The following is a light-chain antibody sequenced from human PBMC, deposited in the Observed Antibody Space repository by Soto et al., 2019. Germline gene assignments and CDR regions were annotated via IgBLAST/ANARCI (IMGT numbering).Light chain of an antibody. CDR3: QQYNNWPPDRT. CDR1: QSVGSN. J-gene: IGKJ1*01. CDR2: GAS. V-gene: IGKV3-15*01. Sequence: EIVMTQSPATLSVSPGERATLSCRASQSVGSNLAWYQQNPGQAPSLLIYGASTRALGIPARFSGSGSGTEFTLTISILQSEDFAIYFCQQYNNWPPDRTFGQGTKVEIK.